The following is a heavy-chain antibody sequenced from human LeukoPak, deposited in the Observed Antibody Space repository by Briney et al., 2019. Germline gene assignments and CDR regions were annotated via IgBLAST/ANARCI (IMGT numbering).Heavy chain of an antibody. J-gene: IGHJ4*02. V-gene: IGHV3-48*01. CDR3: TTLPVAINFHY. D-gene: IGHD3-22*01. Sequence: PGGSLRLSCAASGFTFSTYMMSWVRQAPGKGLEWLSYISSDSGAIYYADSVQGRFTISRDNAQKSLYLQMNSLRVEDTAVYYCTTLPVAINFHYWGQGTLVPVSS. CDR2: ISSDSGAI. CDR1: GFTFSTYM.